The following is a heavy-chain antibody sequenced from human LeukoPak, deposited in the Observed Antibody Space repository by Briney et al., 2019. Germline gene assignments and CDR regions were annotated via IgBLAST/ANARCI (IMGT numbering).Heavy chain of an antibody. CDR2: ISLSGYT. V-gene: IGHV4-4*02. D-gene: IGHD1-26*01. J-gene: IGHJ4*02. CDR3: SRESGPYSPFGH. CDR1: GGSITTTNY. Sequence: PSGTLSLTCGVSGGSITTTNYWSWVRPSPGRGLDWIGEISLSGYTGFNPSLRGRVTMSLDESKNHLSLTLTSVTAADTAIYYCSRESGPYSPFGHWGQGILVTVTT.